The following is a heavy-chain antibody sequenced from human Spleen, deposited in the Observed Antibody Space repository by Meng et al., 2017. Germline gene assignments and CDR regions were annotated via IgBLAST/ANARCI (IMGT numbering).Heavy chain of an antibody. CDR3: ARPLGINAYFDY. V-gene: IGHV5-51*01. J-gene: IGHJ4*02. CDR1: GYSFTNYW. Sequence: GESLKISCEGSGYSFTNYWIGWVRQMPGKGLEWMGIIYPGDSDTRYSPSFQGQVSISVAKSIGTAYLQWNSLRTSDTAMYYCARPLGINAYFDYWGQGTLVTVSS. CDR2: IYPGDSDT. D-gene: IGHD7-27*01.